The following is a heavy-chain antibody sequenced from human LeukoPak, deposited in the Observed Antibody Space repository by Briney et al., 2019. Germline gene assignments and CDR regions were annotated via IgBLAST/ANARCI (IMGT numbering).Heavy chain of an antibody. D-gene: IGHD2-8*01. CDR2: IWYDGSNK. CDR1: GFTFDDYG. J-gene: IGHJ4*02. Sequence: GGSLRLSCAASGFTFDDYGMHWVRQAPGKGLEWVAVIWYDGSNKYYADSVKGRFTISRDNSKNTLYLQMNSLRAEDTAVYYCARDLYASFPGGDYWGQGTLVTVSS. CDR3: ARDLYASFPGGDY. V-gene: IGHV3-33*08.